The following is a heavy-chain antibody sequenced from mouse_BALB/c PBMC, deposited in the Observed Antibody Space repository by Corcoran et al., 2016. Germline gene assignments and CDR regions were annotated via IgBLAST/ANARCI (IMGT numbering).Heavy chain of an antibody. CDR1: GYSFTGYY. CDR3: ARSYYDSFYAMDY. Sequence: LVKTGASVKISCKASGYSFTGYYMPWVKQSHGKSLEWIGYISCYNGATSYNQKFKGKATFTVDTSSSTAYMQFNSLTSEDSAVYYCARSYYDSFYAMDYWGQGTSVTVSS. CDR2: ISCYNGAT. V-gene: IGHV1S34*01. D-gene: IGHD2-4*01. J-gene: IGHJ4*01.